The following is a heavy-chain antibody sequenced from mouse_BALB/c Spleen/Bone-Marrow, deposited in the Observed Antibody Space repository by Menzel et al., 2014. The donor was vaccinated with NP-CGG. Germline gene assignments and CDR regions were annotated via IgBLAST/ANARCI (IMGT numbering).Heavy chain of an antibody. D-gene: IGHD1-1*01. J-gene: IGHJ3*01. V-gene: IGHV14-3*02. CDR1: GFNIKDTY. Sequence: AQLKESGAELVKTGASGKLSCTASGFNIKDTYMHWVKQRPEQGLEWIGRIDPANGNTKYDPKFQGKATITADTSSNTAYLQVSSLTSEDTAVYYGANYYYESSLFAFLGHGTPATISA. CDR3: ANYYYESSLFAF. CDR2: IDPANGNT.